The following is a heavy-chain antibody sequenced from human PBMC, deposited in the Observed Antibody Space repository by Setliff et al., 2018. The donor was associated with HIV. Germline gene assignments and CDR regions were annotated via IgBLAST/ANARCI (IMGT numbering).Heavy chain of an antibody. D-gene: IGHD4-4*01. CDR1: GYTFSNYD. CDR3: ARVATVSHPGDYFDY. J-gene: IGHJ4*02. V-gene: IGHV1-8*01. Sequence: ASVKVSCKAPGYTFSNYDINWVRQATGQGLEWVGWMNPNSGNTGYAQKFQGRVTLTRNTSISTAYMELSSLRSEDTAVYSCARVATVSHPGDYFDYWGQGTLVTVSS. CDR2: MNPNSGNT.